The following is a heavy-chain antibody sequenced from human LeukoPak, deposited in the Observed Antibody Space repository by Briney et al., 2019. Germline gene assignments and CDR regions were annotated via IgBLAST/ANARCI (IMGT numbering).Heavy chain of an antibody. CDR2: ISGSGGST. CDR3: AKVPGPAQYSSPPGGAFDY. V-gene: IGHV3-23*01. J-gene: IGHJ4*02. CDR1: GFTFSSYA. D-gene: IGHD2-8*02. Sequence: GSLRLSCAASGFTFSSYAMSWVRQAPGKGLEWVSAISGSGGSTYYADSVKGRFTISRDNSKNTLYLQMNSLRAEDTAVYYCAKVPGPAQYSSPPGGAFDYWGQGTLVTVSS.